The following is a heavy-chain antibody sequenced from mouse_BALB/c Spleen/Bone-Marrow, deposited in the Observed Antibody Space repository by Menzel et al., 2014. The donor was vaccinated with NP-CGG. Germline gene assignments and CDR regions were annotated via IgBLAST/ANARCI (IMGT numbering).Heavy chain of an antibody. CDR2: INPDSRTI. CDR1: GFDFSRYW. Sequence: VQLKESGGGLVQPGGSLKLSCAASGFDFSRYWMSWVRQAPGKGLEWIGEINPDSRTINYTPSLKDKFITSRDNAKNTLYLQMSKVRSEDTALYYCARLNYYGNLFVWGAGTTVTVSS. J-gene: IGHJ1*01. V-gene: IGHV4-1*02. D-gene: IGHD1-1*01. CDR3: ARLNYYGNLFV.